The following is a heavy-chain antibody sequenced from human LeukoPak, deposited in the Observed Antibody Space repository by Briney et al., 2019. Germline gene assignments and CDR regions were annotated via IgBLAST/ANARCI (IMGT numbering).Heavy chain of an antibody. V-gene: IGHV4-39*01. CDR3: ARQGSDAFDI. CDR2: IYYSGST. J-gene: IGHJ3*02. CDR1: GGSISSSGYY. Sequence: PSETLSLTCTVSGGSISSSGYYWGWIRQSPGKGLEWIGSIYYSGSTYYNPSLKSRVTISEDTSKNQFSLKLSSVTAADTAVYYCARQGSDAFDIWGQGTMVTVSS.